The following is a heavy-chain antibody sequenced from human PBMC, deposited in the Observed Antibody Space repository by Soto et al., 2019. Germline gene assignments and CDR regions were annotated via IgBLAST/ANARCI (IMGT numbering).Heavy chain of an antibody. CDR1: GGSISSGGYS. D-gene: IGHD3-9*01. CDR2: IYHSGST. CDR3: ARGGYYDILTGPSDYYGMDV. V-gene: IGHV4-30-2*01. Sequence: PSETLSLTCAVSGGSISSGGYSWSWIRQPPGKGLEWIGYIYHSGSTYYNPSLKSRVTISVDRSKNQFSLKLSSVTAADTAVYYCARGGYYDILTGPSDYYGMDVWGQGTTVTVSS. J-gene: IGHJ6*02.